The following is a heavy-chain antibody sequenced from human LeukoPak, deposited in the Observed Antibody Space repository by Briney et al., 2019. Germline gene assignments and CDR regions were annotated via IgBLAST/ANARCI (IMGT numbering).Heavy chain of an antibody. D-gene: IGHD4/OR15-4a*01. CDR2: ISGSGGST. V-gene: IGHV3-23*01. CDR3: AKVSSREQLTHY. Sequence: PGGSLRLSCAASGFTFSSYAMSWVRQAPGKGLEWVSAISGSGGSTYYADSVRGRFTISRDNSKNTLYLQMNSLRAEDTAVYYCAKVSSREQLTHYWGQGTLVTVSS. CDR1: GFTFSSYA. J-gene: IGHJ4*02.